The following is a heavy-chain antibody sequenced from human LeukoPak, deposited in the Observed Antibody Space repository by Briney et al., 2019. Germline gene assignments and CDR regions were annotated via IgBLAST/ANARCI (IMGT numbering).Heavy chain of an antibody. V-gene: IGHV3-48*01. CDR3: ARDVTYCSSTSCFFDY. D-gene: IGHD2-2*01. CDR1: GFTFKNYG. J-gene: IGHJ4*02. CDR2: ISSGISSGSI. Sequence: GGSLRLSCAASGFTFKNYGMNWVRQAPGKGLEWISYISSGISSGSIYYADSVKGRFTISRDNSKNTLYLQMNSLRAEDTAVYYCARDVTYCSSTSCFFDYWGQGTLVTVSS.